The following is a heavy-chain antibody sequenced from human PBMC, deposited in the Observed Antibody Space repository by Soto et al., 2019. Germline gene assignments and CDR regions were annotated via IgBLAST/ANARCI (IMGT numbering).Heavy chain of an antibody. Sequence: QVQLQESGPGLVKPSQTLSLTCTVSGGSISSGGYYWRWIRQHPGKALEWIGYIYYSGSTYYNPSLTSRVTISVDTSKNQFSLKLSSVTAADTAVYYCARVTGGYNPYFDYWGQGTLVTVSS. D-gene: IGHD6-25*01. V-gene: IGHV4-31*03. J-gene: IGHJ4*02. CDR2: IYYSGST. CDR3: ARVTGGYNPYFDY. CDR1: GGSISSGGYY.